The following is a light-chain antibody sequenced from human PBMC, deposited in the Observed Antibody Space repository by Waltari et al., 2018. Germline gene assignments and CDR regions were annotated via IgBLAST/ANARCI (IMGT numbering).Light chain of an antibody. CDR2: EVT. J-gene: IGLJ2*01. CDR3: SSHANTYNFAHVV. V-gene: IGLV2-23*02. CDR1: SSDIGTYNY. Sequence: QSALTQPASVSGSPGQSITISCTGTSSDIGTYNYVSWYQQLPGNAPKMMIYEVTKLPSGISYRFSGSKSCNTASLTISGLRAEDEADYYCSSHANTYNFAHVVFGGGTKLTVL.